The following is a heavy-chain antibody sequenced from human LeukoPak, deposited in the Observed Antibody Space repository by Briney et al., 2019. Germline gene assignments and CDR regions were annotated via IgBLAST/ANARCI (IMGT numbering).Heavy chain of an antibody. J-gene: IGHJ4*02. CDR1: GFTFSSYS. Sequence: PGGSLRLSCAASGFTFSSYSMNWVRQAPGKGLEWVSSISSSSSYKYYADSVKGRFTISRDNAKNSLYLQMNSLRAEDTAVYYCARVDSSGYYYGGVDYFDYWGQGTLVTVSS. CDR2: ISSSSSYK. D-gene: IGHD3-22*01. V-gene: IGHV3-21*01. CDR3: ARVDSSGYYYGGVDYFDY.